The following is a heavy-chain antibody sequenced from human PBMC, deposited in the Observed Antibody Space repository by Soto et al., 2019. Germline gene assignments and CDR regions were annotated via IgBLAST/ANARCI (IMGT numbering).Heavy chain of an antibody. CDR3: AKAWDRYCSGGSCYQPVEYFQH. D-gene: IGHD2-15*01. CDR1: GFTFSSYA. CDR2: ISGSGGST. Sequence: GGSLRLSCAASGFTFSSYAMSWVRQAPGKGLEWVSAISGSGGSTYYADSVKGRFTISRDNSKNTLYLQMNSLRAEDTAVYYCAKAWDRYCSGGSCYQPVEYFQHWGQGTLVTVSS. J-gene: IGHJ1*01. V-gene: IGHV3-23*01.